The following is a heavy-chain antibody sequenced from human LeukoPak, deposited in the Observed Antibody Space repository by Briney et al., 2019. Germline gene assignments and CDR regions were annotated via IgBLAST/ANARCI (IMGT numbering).Heavy chain of an antibody. J-gene: IGHJ4*02. CDR3: ARGVTVWYFVY. CDR2: IYYSGST. CDR1: GGSISSYY. D-gene: IGHD3-16*01. Sequence: SETLSLTCTVSGGSISSYYWSWIRQPPGKGLEWIGYIYYSGSTNYNPSLKSRVTISVDTSKNQFSLKLSSVTAADTAVYYCARGVTVWYFVYWGQGTLVTVSS. V-gene: IGHV4-59*01.